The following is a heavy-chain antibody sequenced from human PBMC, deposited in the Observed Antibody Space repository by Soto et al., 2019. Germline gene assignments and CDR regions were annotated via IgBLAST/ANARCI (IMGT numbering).Heavy chain of an antibody. J-gene: IGHJ4*02. CDR3: ASSSGDSAPFNF. D-gene: IGHD2-21*02. Sequence: QVQLQESGPGLVKPSQTLSLTCTVSGDSISSGNYYWSWIRQPPGRDLEWMGYIYYTRNTYYNPSLKSLATISVDISETQFSPRLSSVTAADTAVYFWASSSGDSAPFNFWGQGTLVTVSS. CDR2: IYYTRNT. V-gene: IGHV4-30-4*01. CDR1: GDSISSGNYY.